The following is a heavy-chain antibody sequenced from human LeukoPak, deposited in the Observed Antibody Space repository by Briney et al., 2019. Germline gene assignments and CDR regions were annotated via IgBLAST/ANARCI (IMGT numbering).Heavy chain of an antibody. V-gene: IGHV4-39*01. CDR1: GGSISSSRDY. Sequence: SETLSLTCTVSGGSISSSRDYWGWIRQPPGKGLEWIGSIYYSGTTYYNPSLKSRVTVSVDTSKNQISLNLSAVTASDTAVYFCASHAPNSNFWSGYFNYWGQGTLVTVSS. D-gene: IGHD3-3*01. CDR3: ASHAPNSNFWSGYFNY. J-gene: IGHJ4*02. CDR2: IYYSGTT.